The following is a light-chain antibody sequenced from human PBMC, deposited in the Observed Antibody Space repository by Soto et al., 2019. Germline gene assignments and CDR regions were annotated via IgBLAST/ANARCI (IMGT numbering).Light chain of an antibody. CDR2: AAS. CDR1: QGISNY. V-gene: IGKV1-9*01. CDR3: QQLTSYPRST. J-gene: IGKJ5*01. Sequence: TQSPSSLSASVGEKIIITCRASQGISNYLAWYQQRPGKAPKLLIYAASTLQTGVPSRFSGSGSGTEFTLTISSLQPEDFATYHCQQLTSYPRSTFGQGTRLEIK.